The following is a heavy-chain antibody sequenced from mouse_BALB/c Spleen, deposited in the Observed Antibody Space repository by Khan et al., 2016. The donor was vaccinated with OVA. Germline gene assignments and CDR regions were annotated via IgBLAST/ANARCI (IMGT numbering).Heavy chain of an antibody. V-gene: IGHV1-69*02. D-gene: IGHD1-1*01. J-gene: IGHJ3*01. CDR3: VRSFHYGSSTLFAY. CDR1: GYPLTSYW. Sequence: QVQLQQPGAELVKPGASVQLSCKASGYPLTSYWLHWVKQRPGQGLEWIGEIDPSDSYTNYNQKFKAKATVTVDKSSSTTYMQLSSLTSEDSAVYECVRSFHYGSSTLFAYWGQGTLVTVSA. CDR2: IDPSDSYT.